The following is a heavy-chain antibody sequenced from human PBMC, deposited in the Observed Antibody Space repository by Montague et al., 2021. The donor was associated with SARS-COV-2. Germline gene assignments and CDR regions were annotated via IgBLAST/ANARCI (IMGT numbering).Heavy chain of an antibody. D-gene: IGHD3-9*01. Sequence: CAISGDSVPSQSVAWNWIRQSPSRGLEWLGRTYYRSKWDSDYAXXXKXXLVITPDTSKNQVSLQLNSVIPEDTAVYFCASSGITLTGLDAFDIWGQGTMVTVSS. CDR3: ASSGITLTGLDAFDI. J-gene: IGHJ3*02. CDR1: GDSVPSQSVA. CDR2: TYYRSKWDS. V-gene: IGHV6-1*01.